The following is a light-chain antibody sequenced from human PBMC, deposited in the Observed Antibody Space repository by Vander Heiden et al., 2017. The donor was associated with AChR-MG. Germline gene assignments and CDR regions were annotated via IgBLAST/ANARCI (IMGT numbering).Light chain of an antibody. Sequence: QSALTQPASVSGSPGHSITISCTGTSSDVGGLNYVSLYQHHPGKAPKLMIYDVSNRPSGVSNRFSGSKSGNTASLTISGLQAEDEADYYCSSYTSSSTVVFGGGTKLTVL. CDR1: SSDVGGLNY. CDR2: DVS. J-gene: IGLJ2*01. CDR3: SSYTSSSTVV. V-gene: IGLV2-14*03.